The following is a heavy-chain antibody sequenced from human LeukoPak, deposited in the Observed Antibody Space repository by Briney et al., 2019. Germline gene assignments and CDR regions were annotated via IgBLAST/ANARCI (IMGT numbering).Heavy chain of an antibody. V-gene: IGHV7-4-1*02. CDR1: GYTFTNYA. Sequence: ASVKVSCKTSGYTFTNYAMNWVRQAPGQGLEWMGWMNAYTGNPTYVQGFTGRFVLSLDTSVSTAYLQLSSLRTDDTAVYYCARGGYCRSDSCYSNYFDPWGQGTLVSVSS. CDR3: ARGGYCRSDSCYSNYFDP. CDR2: MNAYTGNP. J-gene: IGHJ5*02. D-gene: IGHD2-15*01.